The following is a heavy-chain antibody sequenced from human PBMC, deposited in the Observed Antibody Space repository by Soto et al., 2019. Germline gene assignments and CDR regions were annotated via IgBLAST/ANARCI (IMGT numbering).Heavy chain of an antibody. Sequence: EVQLVESGGGLVQPGGSLRLSCVASGFTFSNYWMYWVRQAPGEGLVWVSRINSDGSVSSYADSVKGRLTISRDNVKNTLYLQMDSPRAEDTAVYYCARGDCVGGTCYSLAGSFYYYMDVWGKGTTVTVFS. V-gene: IGHV3-74*01. CDR3: ARGDCVGGTCYSLAGSFYYYMDV. CDR1: GFTFSNYW. D-gene: IGHD2-15*01. J-gene: IGHJ6*03. CDR2: INSDGSVS.